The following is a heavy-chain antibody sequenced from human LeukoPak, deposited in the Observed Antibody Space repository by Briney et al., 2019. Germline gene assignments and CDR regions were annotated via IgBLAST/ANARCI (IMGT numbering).Heavy chain of an antibody. CDR3: ARDPVFLGAFDI. J-gene: IGHJ3*02. V-gene: IGHV4-4*07. Sequence: SETLSLTCTVSGGSISSYYWSWIRQPAGKGLEWIGRIYTSGSTNYNPSLKSRVTISVDTSKNQFSLKLSSVTAADTAVYYCARDPVFLGAFDIWGQGTMVTVSS. CDR1: GGSISSYY. D-gene: IGHD3-10*02. CDR2: IYTSGST.